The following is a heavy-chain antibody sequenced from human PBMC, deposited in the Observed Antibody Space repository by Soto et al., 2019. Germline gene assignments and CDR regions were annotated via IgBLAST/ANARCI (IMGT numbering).Heavy chain of an antibody. CDR1: GGSMSSGGYS. V-gene: IGHV4-30-2*01. Sequence: SETLALPCSVPGGSMSSGGYSWSWIRQPPGKGLEWIGYIYHSGSTYYNPSLKSRVTISVDRSKNQFSLKLSSVTAADTAVYYCARGPISYDFWSGYYAHYYYGMDVWGQGTTVTVPS. D-gene: IGHD3-3*01. J-gene: IGHJ6*02. CDR2: IYHSGST. CDR3: ARGPISYDFWSGYYAHYYYGMDV.